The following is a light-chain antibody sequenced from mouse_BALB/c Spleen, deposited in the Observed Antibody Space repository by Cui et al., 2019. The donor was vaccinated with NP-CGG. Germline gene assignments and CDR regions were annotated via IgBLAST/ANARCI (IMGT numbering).Light chain of an antibody. V-gene: IGLV1*01. CDR3: ALGKDNRWV. J-gene: IGLJ1*01. CDR1: TGAVTTNNY. Sequence: QAVVTQESALTTSPGETVTLTCRSSTGAVTTNNYANWVQEKPDHLFTGLIGGTKNQPQGVPAGFSGPRIEEKAALTITGAKPGDEAIYSCALGKDNRWVFGGGTKLTVL. CDR2: GTK.